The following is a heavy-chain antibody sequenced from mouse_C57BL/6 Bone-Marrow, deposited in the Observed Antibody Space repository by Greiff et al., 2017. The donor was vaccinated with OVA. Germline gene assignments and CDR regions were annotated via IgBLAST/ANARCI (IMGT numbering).Heavy chain of an antibody. CDR3: AVYDGYYWFAY. CDR1: GYTFTSYW. D-gene: IGHD2-3*01. V-gene: IGHV1-64*01. CDR2: IHPNSGST. J-gene: IGHJ3*01. Sequence: VQLQESGAELVKPGASVKLSCKASGYTFTSYWMHWVKQRPGQGLEWIGMIHPNSGSTNYNEKFKSKATLTVDKSSSTAYMQLSSLTSEDSAVYYCAVYDGYYWFAYWGQGTLVTVSA.